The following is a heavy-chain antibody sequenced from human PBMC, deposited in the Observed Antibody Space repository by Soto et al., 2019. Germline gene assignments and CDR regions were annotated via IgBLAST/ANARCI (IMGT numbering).Heavy chain of an antibody. CDR1: GGSISSGGYS. D-gene: IGHD5-18*01. CDR3: ARSGYSYGYIFDY. V-gene: IGHV4-30-2*01. CDR2: IYHSGST. J-gene: IGHJ4*02. Sequence: SETLSLTCAVSGGSISSGGYSWSWIRQPPGKGLEWIGYIYHSGSTYYNPSLKSRVTISVDRSKNQFPLKLSSVTAADTAVYYCARSGYSYGYIFDYWGQGTLVTVSS.